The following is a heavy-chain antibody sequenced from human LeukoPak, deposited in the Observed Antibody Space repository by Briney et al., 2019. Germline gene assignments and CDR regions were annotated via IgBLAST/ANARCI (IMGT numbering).Heavy chain of an antibody. CDR1: GVTFSSYS. CDR2: ISSSRTI. D-gene: IGHD3-10*01. V-gene: IGHV3-48*04. J-gene: IGHJ3*02. CDR3: ARDRWFGELLRANDALDI. Sequence: GGALRLSCAASGVTFSSYSMNWGREAPGEGGEGGSYISSSRTIYYADSVKGRFTISRDNAKNSLYLQMNSLRAEDTAVYYCARDRWFGELLRANDALDIWGQGTMVTVS.